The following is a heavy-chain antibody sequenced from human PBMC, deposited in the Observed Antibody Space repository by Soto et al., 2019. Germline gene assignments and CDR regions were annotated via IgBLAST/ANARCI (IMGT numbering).Heavy chain of an antibody. Sequence: QVQLVQSGAEVKKPGASVKVSCKASGYTFTSYGISWVRQAPGQGLEWMGWISAYNGNTNYAQKLQGRVTMTTDTSASTAYMELRSLRSTDTAVYYCARDGYCSSTSCYTTYYYYSYGMDVWGQGTMVTVSS. CDR1: GYTFTSYG. CDR2: ISAYNGNT. J-gene: IGHJ6*02. V-gene: IGHV1-18*04. CDR3: ARDGYCSSTSCYTTYYYYSYGMDV. D-gene: IGHD2-2*02.